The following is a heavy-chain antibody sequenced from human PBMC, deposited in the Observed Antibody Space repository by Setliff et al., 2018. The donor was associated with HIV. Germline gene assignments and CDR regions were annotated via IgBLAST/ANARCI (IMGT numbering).Heavy chain of an antibody. D-gene: IGHD2-21*01. J-gene: IGHJ6*03. CDR1: GYTFTSYA. CDR2: INAGNGNT. CDR3: ARSAYCGGDCSDYYYYYMDV. Sequence: ASVKVSCKASGYTFTSYAMHWVRQAPGQRLEWMGWINAGNGNTKYSQEFQGRVTITRDTSASTAYMELSSLRSEGMAVYYCARSAYCGGDCSDYYYYYMDVWGKGTTVTSP. V-gene: IGHV1-3*03.